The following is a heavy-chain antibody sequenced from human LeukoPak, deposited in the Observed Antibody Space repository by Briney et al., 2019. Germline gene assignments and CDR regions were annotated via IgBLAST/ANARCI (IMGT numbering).Heavy chain of an antibody. CDR3: ARDRRAIATAGEYYFDY. CDR1: GYTFTSYG. Sequence: ASVKVSCKASGYTFTSYGISWVRQAPGQGLEWMGWISAYNGNTNYAQKLQGRVTMTTDTSTSTAYMELRSLRSDDTAVYYCARDRRAIATAGEYYFDYWGQGILVTVSS. V-gene: IGHV1-18*01. D-gene: IGHD6-13*01. J-gene: IGHJ4*02. CDR2: ISAYNGNT.